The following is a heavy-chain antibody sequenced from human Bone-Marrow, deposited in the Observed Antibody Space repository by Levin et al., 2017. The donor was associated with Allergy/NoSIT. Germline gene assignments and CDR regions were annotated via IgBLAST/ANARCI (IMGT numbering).Heavy chain of an antibody. Sequence: GGSLRLSCAASGFTFSSYSMNWVRQAPGKGLEWVSSISSSSSYIYYADSVKGRFTISRDNAKNSLYLQMNSLRAEDTAVYYCARDYYGSGSGWYFDYWGQGTLVTVSS. CDR3: ARDYYGSGSGWYFDY. D-gene: IGHD3-10*01. CDR1: GFTFSSYS. J-gene: IGHJ4*02. CDR2: ISSSSSYI. V-gene: IGHV3-21*01.